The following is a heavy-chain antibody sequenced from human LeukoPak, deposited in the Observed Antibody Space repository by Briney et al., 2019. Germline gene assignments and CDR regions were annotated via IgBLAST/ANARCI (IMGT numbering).Heavy chain of an antibody. CDR1: GFTFSYFY. CDR3: ARDGSGWLRPFDY. J-gene: IGHJ4*02. V-gene: IGHV3-11*04. CDR2: ISSSGSTI. D-gene: IGHD5-12*01. Sequence: GGSLRLSCAASGFTFSYFYMTWIRQAPGKGLEWVSYISSSGSTIYYADSVKGRFTISRDNAKNSLYLQMNSLRAEDTAVYYCARDGSGWLRPFDYWGQGTLVTVSS.